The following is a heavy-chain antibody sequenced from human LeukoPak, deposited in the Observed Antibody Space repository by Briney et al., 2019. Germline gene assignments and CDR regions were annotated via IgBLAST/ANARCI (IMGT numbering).Heavy chain of an antibody. CDR1: GFTFSGYE. CDR3: ARVYSGSWYFDL. V-gene: IGHV3-48*03. CDR2: ISRSGRTI. Sequence: GGSLRLSCAASGFTFSGYEMNWVRQAPGKGLEWVSYISRSGRTIYDADSVKGRFTISRDNAKSSLYLQMNSLRAEDTAVYYCARVYSGSWYFDLWGRGTLVTVSS. D-gene: IGHD5-12*01. J-gene: IGHJ2*01.